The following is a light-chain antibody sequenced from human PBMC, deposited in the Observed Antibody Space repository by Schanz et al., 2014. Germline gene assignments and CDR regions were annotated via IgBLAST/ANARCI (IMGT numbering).Light chain of an antibody. CDR3: SSYTSISTLV. Sequence: QSALTQPASVSGSPGQSITISCTGTSSDVGSYNLVSWYQQHPGKAPKLMIYDVSNRPSGVSNRFSGSKSGNTASLTISGLQTEDEADYYCSSYTSISTLVFGGGTKLTVL. CDR1: SSDVGSYNL. J-gene: IGLJ3*02. V-gene: IGLV2-14*02. CDR2: DVS.